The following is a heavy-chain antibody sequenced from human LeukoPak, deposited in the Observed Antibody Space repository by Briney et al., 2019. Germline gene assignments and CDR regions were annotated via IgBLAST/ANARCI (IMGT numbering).Heavy chain of an antibody. J-gene: IGHJ4*02. Sequence: GESLKISCKGSGYSFTGYWIGWVRQMPGKGLEWMGIIYPGDSDTRYSPSFQGQVTISADKSISTAYLQWSSLKASDTAMYYCARALGYDSSGYYYEPPYFDYWGQGTLATVSS. CDR1: GYSFTGYW. CDR2: IYPGDSDT. V-gene: IGHV5-51*01. D-gene: IGHD3-22*01. CDR3: ARALGYDSSGYYYEPPYFDY.